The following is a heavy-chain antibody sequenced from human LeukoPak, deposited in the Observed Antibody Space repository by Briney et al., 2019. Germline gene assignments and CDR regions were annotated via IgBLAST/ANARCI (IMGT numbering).Heavy chain of an antibody. CDR1: GLPIADFA. V-gene: IGHV3-43*02. Sequence: PGGSLILSCVASGLPIADFAMHWVRQAPGRGLEWVSLISGDGVSTFYADSVQGRFSISRDNSKNSLSLEMNSLRTEDTAMYYCARESGKFDYWGQGTLVAVSS. CDR3: ARESGKFDY. CDR2: ISGDGVST. J-gene: IGHJ4*02.